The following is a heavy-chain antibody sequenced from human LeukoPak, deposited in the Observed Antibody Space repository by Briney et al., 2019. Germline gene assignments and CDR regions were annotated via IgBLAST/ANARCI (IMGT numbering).Heavy chain of an antibody. CDR2: ISSNGGST. D-gene: IGHD3-3*01. CDR1: GFTFSSYA. J-gene: IGHJ4*02. V-gene: IGHV3-64*01. CDR3: ARGGYYDFWSGYYSDY. Sequence: GGSLRLSCAASGFTFSSYAMHWVRQAPGKGLEYVSAISSNGGSTYYANSVKGRFTISRDNSKNTLYLQMGSLRAEDMAVCYCARGGYYDFWSGYYSDYWGQGTLVTVSS.